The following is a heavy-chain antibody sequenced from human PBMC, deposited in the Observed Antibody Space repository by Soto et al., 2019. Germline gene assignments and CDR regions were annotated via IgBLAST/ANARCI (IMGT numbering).Heavy chain of an antibody. Sequence: EVQLVESGGDLVKPGGSLRLSCAASGFTFSNSWMHWVRQAPGKGLEWVGRVKSRILGETTDYSAPGKGRFTISRDDSTSTVYLEMNSLKPDDTAVYYCTTGFSSDWVGFDYWGQGTMVTVSS. CDR1: GFTFSNSW. D-gene: IGHD2-21*02. J-gene: IGHJ4*02. CDR3: TTGFSSDWVGFDY. V-gene: IGHV3-15*07. CDR2: VKSRILGETT.